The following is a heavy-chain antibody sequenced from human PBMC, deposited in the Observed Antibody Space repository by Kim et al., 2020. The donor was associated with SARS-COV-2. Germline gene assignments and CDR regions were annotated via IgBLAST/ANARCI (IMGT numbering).Heavy chain of an antibody. J-gene: IGHJ3*02. Sequence: GGSLRLSCATSGFTFSAYDMNWVRLPPGKGLEWLSFITKNSATIYYADSVMGRFTISRDNARNSLYLQMNSLRDEDTGVYYCVRDRWGGGFGIWGQGNMV. CDR1: GFTFSAYD. D-gene: IGHD3-16*01. CDR3: VRDRWGGGFGI. CDR2: ITKNSATI. V-gene: IGHV3-48*02.